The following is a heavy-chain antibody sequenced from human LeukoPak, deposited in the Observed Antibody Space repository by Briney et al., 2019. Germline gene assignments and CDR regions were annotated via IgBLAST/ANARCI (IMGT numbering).Heavy chain of an antibody. Sequence: ASVKVSCKASGYTFTSFYMQWVRQAPGQGLEWMGIINPSGGSTNYAQKFQGRVTITADESTSTAYMELSSLRSEDTAVYYCARVGSYGFTYYDSSGQLDYWGQGTLVTVSS. CDR1: GYTFTSFY. J-gene: IGHJ4*02. CDR3: ARVGSYGFTYYDSSGQLDY. D-gene: IGHD3-22*01. V-gene: IGHV1-46*01. CDR2: INPSGGST.